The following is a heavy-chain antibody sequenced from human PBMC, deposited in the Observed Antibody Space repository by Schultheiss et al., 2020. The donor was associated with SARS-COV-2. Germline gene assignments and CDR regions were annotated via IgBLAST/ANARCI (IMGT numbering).Heavy chain of an antibody. CDR2: ISYDGSNK. J-gene: IGHJ4*02. D-gene: IGHD4-17*01. Sequence: GGSLRLSCAASGFTFSSYGMHWVRQAPGKGLEWVAVISYDGSNKYYADSVKGRFTISRDNSKNTLYLQMNSLRAEDTAVYYCARGTPESPRQKTVYWGQGALVTVSS. CDR3: ARGTPESPRQKTVY. V-gene: IGHV3-30*03. CDR1: GFTFSSYG.